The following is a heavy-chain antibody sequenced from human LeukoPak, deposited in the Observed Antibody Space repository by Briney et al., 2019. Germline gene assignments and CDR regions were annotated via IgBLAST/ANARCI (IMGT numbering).Heavy chain of an antibody. CDR1: GVSTTNGIYY. CDR3: ARHAEYNSGWHFYLDH. Sequence: SETLSLTRTVSGVSTTNGIYYWAWIRQPPGKGLEWIGSVHNVGSTYYNLSLRSRVTMSIDTSKNQFSLRLNSVTAADTAVYYCARHAEYNSGWHFYLDHWGQGILVTVSS. CDR2: VHNVGST. D-gene: IGHD6-19*01. J-gene: IGHJ4*02. V-gene: IGHV4-39*01.